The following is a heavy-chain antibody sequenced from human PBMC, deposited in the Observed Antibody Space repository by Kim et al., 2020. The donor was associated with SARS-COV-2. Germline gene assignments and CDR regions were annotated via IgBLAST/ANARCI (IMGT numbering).Heavy chain of an antibody. CDR1: GFTFSSYS. Sequence: GGSLRLSCAASGFTFSSYSMNWVRQAPGKGLEWVSSISSSSSYIYYADSVKGRFTISRDNAKNSLYLQMNSLRAEDTAVYYCAREKGIWSGYYYYYGMDVWGQGTTVTVSS. CDR2: ISSSSSYI. V-gene: IGHV3-21*01. J-gene: IGHJ6*02. CDR3: AREKGIWSGYYYYYGMDV. D-gene: IGHD3-3*01.